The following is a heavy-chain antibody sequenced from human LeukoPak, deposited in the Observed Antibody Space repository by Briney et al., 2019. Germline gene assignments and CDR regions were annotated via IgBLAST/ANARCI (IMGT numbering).Heavy chain of an antibody. D-gene: IGHD3-3*01. CDR1: GGFMSSYY. Sequence: SETLSLTCTVSGGFMSSYYWTWIRLPPGKELEWIGSIHYTGSTSYNPSLKSRVTISVDTSKNQFSVTLTWVTAADTAVYFCAREALGSGYLDYWGQGTLVTVSS. J-gene: IGHJ4*02. CDR3: AREALGSGYLDY. V-gene: IGHV4-59*01. CDR2: IHYTGST.